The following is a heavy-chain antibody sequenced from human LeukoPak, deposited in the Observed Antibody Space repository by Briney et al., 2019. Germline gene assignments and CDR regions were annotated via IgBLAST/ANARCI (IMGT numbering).Heavy chain of an antibody. Sequence: GGSLRLSCAASGFTFSSYSMNWVRQAPGKGLEWVSYISSSSSTIYYADSVKGRFTISRDNAKNSLYLQMNSLRAEDTAVYYCAREGTVAGTYYYYGMDVWGRGTTVTVSS. CDR2: ISSSSSTI. J-gene: IGHJ6*02. CDR1: GFTFSSYS. V-gene: IGHV3-48*01. CDR3: AREGTVAGTYYYYGMDV. D-gene: IGHD6-19*01.